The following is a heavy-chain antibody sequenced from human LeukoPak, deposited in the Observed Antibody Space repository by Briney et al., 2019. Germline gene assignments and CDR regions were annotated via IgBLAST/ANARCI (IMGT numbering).Heavy chain of an antibody. CDR1: GGSINSYY. V-gene: IGHV4-59*01. CDR3: ARGNAN. J-gene: IGHJ4*02. Sequence: PSETLSLTCTVSGGSINSYYWSWIRQPPGKELEWIGYISYSGSTNYNPSLKSRVTISLDTSKNQFFLKLSSVTAADTALYYCARGNANWGQGTLVTVSS. CDR2: ISYSGST.